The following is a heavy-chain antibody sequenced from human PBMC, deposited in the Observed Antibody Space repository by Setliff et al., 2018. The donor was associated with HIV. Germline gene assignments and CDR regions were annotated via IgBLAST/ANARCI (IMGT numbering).Heavy chain of an antibody. CDR3: ARDAPHYNFWSGYFDY. Sequence: GGSLSLSCAASGFTFSSYVMNWVRQVPGKGLEWVSYISSSGSTIYYADSVKGRFTISRDNAKNSLYLQMNSLRAEDTAVYYCARDAPHYNFWSGYFDYWGQGTLVTVSS. CDR2: ISSSGSTI. V-gene: IGHV3-48*03. J-gene: IGHJ4*02. D-gene: IGHD3-3*01. CDR1: GFTFSSYV.